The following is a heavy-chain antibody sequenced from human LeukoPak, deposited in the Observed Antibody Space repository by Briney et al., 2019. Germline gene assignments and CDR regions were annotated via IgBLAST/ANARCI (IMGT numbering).Heavy chain of an antibody. CDR2: INPNGGST. D-gene: IGHD6-19*01. J-gene: IGHJ4*02. Sequence: PGGSLRLSCSASGFTLSNYWMHWVRQGPGKGLVWVSRINPNGGSTSYADSVKGRFTISRDNAKNTLYLQMDSLRVEDTAVYYCTTLPWEAGRDYWGQRTLVTVSS. CDR1: GFTLSNYW. CDR3: TTLPWEAGRDY. V-gene: IGHV3-74*01.